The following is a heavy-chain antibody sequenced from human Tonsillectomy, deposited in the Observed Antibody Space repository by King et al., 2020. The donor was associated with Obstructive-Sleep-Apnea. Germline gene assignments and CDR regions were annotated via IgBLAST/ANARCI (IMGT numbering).Heavy chain of an antibody. CDR3: ARDRGSGSYLLYYYYYGMDV. CDR2: ISYDGSNK. Sequence: VQLVESGGGVVQPGRSLRLSCAASGFTFSSYAMHWVRQAPGKGLEWVAVISYDGSNKYYADSVKGRFTISRDNSKNTLYLQMNSLRAEDTAVYYCARDRGSGSYLLYYYYYGMDVWGQGTTVTVSS. V-gene: IGHV3-30*04. CDR1: GFTFSSYA. D-gene: IGHD3-10*01. J-gene: IGHJ6*02.